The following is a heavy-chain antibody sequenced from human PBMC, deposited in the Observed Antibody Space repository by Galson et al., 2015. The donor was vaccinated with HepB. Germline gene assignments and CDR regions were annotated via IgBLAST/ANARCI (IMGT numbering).Heavy chain of an antibody. CDR3: ARDPTGTDYYGLEV. Sequence: SLRLPSAASGFTFSTYTTNWVRKAPGKGLKWVSSISSSNGFIYYADSVKGRFTISRDNAKSSLFLHMNSLRAEDTAVYYCARDPTGTDYYGLEVWGQGTTVSVSS. CDR1: GFTFSTYT. J-gene: IGHJ6*02. D-gene: IGHD1-1*01. CDR2: ISSSNGFI. V-gene: IGHV3-21*01.